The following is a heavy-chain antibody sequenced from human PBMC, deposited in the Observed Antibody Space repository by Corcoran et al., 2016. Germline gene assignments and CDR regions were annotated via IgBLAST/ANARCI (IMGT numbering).Heavy chain of an antibody. CDR3: TGDGGFVINYRFDY. V-gene: IGHV3-7*01. D-gene: IGHD3-10*01. Sequence: HLVESGGGLVQPGRSLRISWAASGFTFSNYLMSWVRQTPGKGREWLANINQDGSATYYVDSVKGRFSISRDNAKKLLYLQMISLRAEDTAFYYCTGDGGFVINYRFDYWGQGTLVTVSS. CDR2: INQDGSAT. CDR1: GFTFSNYL. J-gene: IGHJ4*02.